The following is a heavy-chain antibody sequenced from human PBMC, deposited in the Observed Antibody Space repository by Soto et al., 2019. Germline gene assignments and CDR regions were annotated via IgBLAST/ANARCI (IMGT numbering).Heavy chain of an antibody. CDR2: IYYSGST. CDR1: GASVSSGGYY. D-gene: IGHD6-13*01. J-gene: IGHJ4*02. CDR3: ARGVSTHFDY. Sequence: SETLSLTCTLSGASVSSGGYYWTLNRQHPGKGLEWLGSIYYSGSTYFCPSLKSRLTISVDTSQNQFSLELSSVTAADAATYYCARGVSTHFDYWRQGTLATVSS. V-gene: IGHV4-31*03.